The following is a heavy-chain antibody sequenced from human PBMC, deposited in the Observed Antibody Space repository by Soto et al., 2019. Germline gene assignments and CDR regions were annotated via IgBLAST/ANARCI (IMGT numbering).Heavy chain of an antibody. V-gene: IGHV3-13*05. Sequence: PGGSLLLSFAPSVFTFSSYGMHCVRQPTGKCMEWVSAIGTAGDPYYPGSVKGRFTISRENAKSSLYLQMNSLRAGDTDVYYCARGAPYGEDGEGDYSHFGMDVWGQGTT. CDR3: ARGAPYGEDGEGDYSHFGMDV. CDR1: VFTFSSYG. J-gene: IGHJ6*01. D-gene: IGHD4-17*01. CDR2: IGTAGDP.